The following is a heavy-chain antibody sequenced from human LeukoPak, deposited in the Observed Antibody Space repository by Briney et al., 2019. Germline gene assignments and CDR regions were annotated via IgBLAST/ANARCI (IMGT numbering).Heavy chain of an antibody. V-gene: IGHV1-2*02. D-gene: IGHD3-10*01. J-gene: IGHJ4*02. CDR3: ARDERYGGFDFDY. CDR1: GYTFNGYY. Sequence: GASVKVSCKSSGYTFNGYYMHWVRQAPGQGLEWMGWINPNSGGTNYAQKFQGRVTMTRDTSISTAYMELSRLRSDDTAVYYCARDERYGGFDFDYWGQGTLVTVSS. CDR2: INPNSGGT.